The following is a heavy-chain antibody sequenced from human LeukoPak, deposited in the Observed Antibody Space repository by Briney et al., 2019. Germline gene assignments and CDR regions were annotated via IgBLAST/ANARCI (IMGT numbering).Heavy chain of an antibody. CDR2: IYYSGST. V-gene: IGHV4-59*01. Sequence: PSETLSLTCTVSGGSISSYYWSWIRQPPGKGLEWIGYIYYSGSTNYNPSLKSRVTISVDTSKNQFSLKLSSVTAADTAVYYCARGKYINDVWGSYRHDYWGQGTLVTVSS. J-gene: IGHJ4*02. CDR1: GGSISSYY. D-gene: IGHD3-16*02. CDR3: ARGKYINDVWGSYRHDY.